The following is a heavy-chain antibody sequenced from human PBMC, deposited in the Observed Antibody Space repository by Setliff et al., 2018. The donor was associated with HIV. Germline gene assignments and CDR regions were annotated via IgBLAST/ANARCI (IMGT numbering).Heavy chain of an antibody. CDR3: ATRGRDLGFDY. D-gene: IGHD1-1*01. CDR2: IIPMLGIT. Sequence: GASVKVSCKAYEGTFSSYAITWVRQAPGQGLECMGGIIPMLGITNYAQRFQGRLTITADEYTGTAYMELSSLRSEDTAVYYCATRGRDLGFDYWGQGTLVTVSS. J-gene: IGHJ4*02. CDR1: EGTFSSYA. V-gene: IGHV1-69*10.